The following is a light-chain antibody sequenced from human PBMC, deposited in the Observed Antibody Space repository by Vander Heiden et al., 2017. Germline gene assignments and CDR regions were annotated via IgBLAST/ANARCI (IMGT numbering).Light chain of an antibody. CDR2: DND. CDR3: GTWDSSLSVVV. J-gene: IGLJ2*01. CDR1: TSNIEGNS. Sequence: QSVLTQPPSVSAASGQRVTISCSGSTSNIEGNSVSWYQQVPGTVPKLLIYDNDKQPSGIPDRFSGSKSATSATLVITGLQTGDEANYYCGTWDSSLSVVVFGGETRLTVL. V-gene: IGLV1-51*01.